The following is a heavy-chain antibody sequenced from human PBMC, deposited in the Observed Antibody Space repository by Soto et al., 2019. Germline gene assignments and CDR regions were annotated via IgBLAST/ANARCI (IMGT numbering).Heavy chain of an antibody. J-gene: IGHJ4*02. CDR1: GFTFSSYA. CDR3: AKPPRITGTTY. V-gene: IGHV3-23*01. D-gene: IGHD1-7*01. CDR2: ISGSGGST. Sequence: PRGSLRLSCAASGFTFSSYAMSWFRQAPGKGLEWVSAISGSGGSTYYADSVKGRFTISRDNSKNTLYLQMNSLRAEDTAVYYCAKPPRITGTTYWGQGTLVTVSS.